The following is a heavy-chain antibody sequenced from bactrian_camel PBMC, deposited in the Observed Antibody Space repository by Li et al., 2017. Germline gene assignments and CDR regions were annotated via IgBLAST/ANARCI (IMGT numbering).Heavy chain of an antibody. CDR1: GFTFSSYA. Sequence: HVQLVESGGGLVQPGGSLRLSCAASGFTFSSYAMSWVRQAPGKGLEWVSGVYSDGSHTYYAESVKGRFTISRDNAKSTLYLQMNSLKSEDTALYYCATEGFGDWGQGTQVTVS. CDR2: VYSDGSHT. V-gene: IGHV3S7*01. CDR3: ATEGFGD. J-gene: IGHJ6*01.